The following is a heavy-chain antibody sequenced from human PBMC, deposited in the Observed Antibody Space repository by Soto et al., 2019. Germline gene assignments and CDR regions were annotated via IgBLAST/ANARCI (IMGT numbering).Heavy chain of an antibody. V-gene: IGHV4-4*02. CDR1: CGAISGSNW. CDR3: ARDGLTTGTSIYAFDI. D-gene: IGHD1-1*01. J-gene: IGHJ3*02. Sequence: SDTLSLTCAVSCGAISGSNWWSWVRQPPGKGLEWIGEIYHSGSTNYNPSLKSRVTISVDKSKNQFSLKLSSVTAADTAVYYCARDGLTTGTSIYAFDIWGQGTMVS. CDR2: IYHSGST.